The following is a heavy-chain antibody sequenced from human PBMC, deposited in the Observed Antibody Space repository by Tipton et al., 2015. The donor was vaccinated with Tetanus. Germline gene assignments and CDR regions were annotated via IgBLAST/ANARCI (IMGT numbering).Heavy chain of an antibody. D-gene: IGHD1-26*01. CDR1: GYSFTNYG. V-gene: IGHV1-18*01. CDR2: ISAYSGNT. J-gene: IGHJ4*02. CDR3: ARARWQSGGPYYFDY. Sequence: QLVQSGPEVKKPGASVKVSCKASGYSFTNYGFSWVRQAPGQGLEWMGWISAYSGNTKYPQKLQGRVTMTTDTSTSTAYMELGSLRSDDTAVYYCARARWQSGGPYYFDYWSQGIMVSVSS.